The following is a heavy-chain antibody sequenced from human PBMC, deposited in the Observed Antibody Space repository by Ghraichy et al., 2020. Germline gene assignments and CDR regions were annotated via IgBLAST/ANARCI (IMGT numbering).Heavy chain of an antibody. CDR3: ARKFGSSWGVSLLLDDYYYYYGMDV. CDR1: GGSFSGYY. V-gene: IGHV4-34*01. J-gene: IGHJ6*02. CDR2: INHSGST. Sequence: SETLSLTCAVYGGSFSGYYWSWIRQPPGKGLEWIGEINHSGSTNYNPSLKSRVTISVDTSKNQFSLKLSSVTAADTAVYYCARKFGSSWGVSLLLDDYYYYYGMDVWGQGTTVTVSS. D-gene: IGHD6-13*01.